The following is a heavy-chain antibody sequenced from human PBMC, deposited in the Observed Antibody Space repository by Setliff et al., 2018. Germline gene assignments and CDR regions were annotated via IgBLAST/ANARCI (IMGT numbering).Heavy chain of an antibody. Sequence: ASVKVSCKTSGFTFTTFYIHWVRQAPGQGLKWMMMINPNGDRTTYAQKFQGRVTMTRDTSTSTVYMELSSLRSEDTAVYYCARSTSWFSTNYWGQGTPVTVSS. J-gene: IGHJ4*02. CDR1: GFTFTTFY. CDR3: ARSTSWFSTNY. V-gene: IGHV1-46*03. CDR2: INPNGDRT. D-gene: IGHD2-2*01.